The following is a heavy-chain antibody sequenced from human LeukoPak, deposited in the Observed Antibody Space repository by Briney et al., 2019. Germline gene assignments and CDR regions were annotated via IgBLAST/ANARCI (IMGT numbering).Heavy chain of an antibody. Sequence: SETLSLTCTVSGGSISSYYWSWIRQPPGKGLEWIGYIYYSGSTNYNPSLKSRVTISVDTSKNQFSLKLSSVTAADTAVYYCAGGYYPSHGYWGQGTLVTVSS. CDR2: IYYSGST. CDR3: AGGYYPSHGY. J-gene: IGHJ4*02. D-gene: IGHD3-22*01. CDR1: GGSISSYY. V-gene: IGHV4-59*01.